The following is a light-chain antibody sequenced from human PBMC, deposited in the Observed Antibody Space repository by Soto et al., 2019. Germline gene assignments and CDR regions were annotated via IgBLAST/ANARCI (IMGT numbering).Light chain of an antibody. CDR3: QQYGSSPTT. CDR1: QSISRY. V-gene: IGKV3-20*01. CDR2: GAS. Sequence: IVLTQSPGTLSLSPGERTTLSCRASQSISRYLAWYQQKPGQGPRLLIYGASSRATGTPDRFSGSGSGTDFTLTINRLEPEDFALSYCQQYGSSPTTFGQGTKVEIK. J-gene: IGKJ1*01.